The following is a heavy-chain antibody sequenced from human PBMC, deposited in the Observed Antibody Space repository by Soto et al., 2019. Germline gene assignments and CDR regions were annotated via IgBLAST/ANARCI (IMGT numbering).Heavy chain of an antibody. V-gene: IGHV1-69*02. CDR1: GTIFSSYT. D-gene: IGHD3-10*01. Sequence: QVQLVQSGAEVKKPGSSVRVSCKASGTIFSSYTISWVRQAPGQGLEWMGRIIPILGETNSAQKFQDTVQTTAGKSPNTPYQEPNSPRLGEQAVYYGGGGLGGRMEDWGPGNTVTVSS. J-gene: IGHJ6*01. CDR3: GGGLGGRMED. CDR2: IIPILGET.